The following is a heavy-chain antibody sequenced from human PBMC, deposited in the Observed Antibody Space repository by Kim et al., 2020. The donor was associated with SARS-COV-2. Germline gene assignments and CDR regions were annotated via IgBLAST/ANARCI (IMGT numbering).Heavy chain of an antibody. J-gene: IGHJ6*02. V-gene: IGHV3-53*01. Sequence: GGSLRLSCAASGFTVSSNYMSWVRQAPGKGLEWVSVIYSGGSTYYADSVKGRFTISRDNSKNTLYLQMNSLRAEDTAVYYCARDGYFDWLSASPLNYYYGMDVWGQGTTVTVSS. D-gene: IGHD3-9*01. CDR2: IYSGGST. CDR1: GFTVSSNY. CDR3: ARDGYFDWLSASPLNYYYGMDV.